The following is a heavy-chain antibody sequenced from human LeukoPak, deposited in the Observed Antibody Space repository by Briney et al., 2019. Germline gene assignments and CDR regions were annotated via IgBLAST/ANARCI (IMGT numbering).Heavy chain of an antibody. CDR3: ARLFDPESWFDP. Sequence: SETLSLTCTVSGGSISSSSYYWGWVRQPPGKGLEWIGSIYYSGSTYYNPSLKSRVTISVDTSKNQFSLKLSSVTAADTAVYYCARLFDPESWFDPWGQGTLVTVSS. D-gene: IGHD3-9*01. CDR1: GGSISSSSYY. CDR2: IYYSGST. J-gene: IGHJ5*02. V-gene: IGHV4-39*01.